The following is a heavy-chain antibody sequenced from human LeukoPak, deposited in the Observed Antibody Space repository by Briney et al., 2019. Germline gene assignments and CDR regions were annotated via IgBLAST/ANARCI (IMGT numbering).Heavy chain of an antibody. J-gene: IGHJ4*02. CDR3: ASYSDFWSGIPEYYFDY. V-gene: IGHV1-69*13. D-gene: IGHD3-3*01. CDR2: IIPIFGTA. CDR1: GGTFSSYA. Sequence: GASVTVSCTASGGTFSSYAISWVRQAPRQGLEWMGGIIPIFGTANYAQKFQGRVTITADESTSTAYMELSSLRSEDTAVYYCASYSDFWSGIPEYYFDYWGQGTLVTVSS.